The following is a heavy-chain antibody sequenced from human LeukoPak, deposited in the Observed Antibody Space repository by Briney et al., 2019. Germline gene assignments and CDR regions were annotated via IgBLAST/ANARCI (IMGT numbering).Heavy chain of an antibody. CDR3: ARRGARLRYFEFED. V-gene: IGHV4-38-2*01. J-gene: IGHJ4*02. CDR2: IYHSGST. CDR1: GYSISSGYY. D-gene: IGHD3-9*01. Sequence: PSETLSLTCAVSGYSISSGYYWGWIRQPPGQGLEWIGSIYHSGSTYYNPSLKSRVTISVDTSKNQFSLKLSSVTAADTAVYYCARRGARLRYFEFEDWGQGTLVTVSS.